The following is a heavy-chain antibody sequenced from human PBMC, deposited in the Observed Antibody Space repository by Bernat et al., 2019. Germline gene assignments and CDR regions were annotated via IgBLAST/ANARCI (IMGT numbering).Heavy chain of an antibody. CDR1: GDSVSSNNAA. Sequence: QIQLQQSGPGLVKPSQTLSLTCAISGDSVSSNNAAWDWFRQSPSRGLEWLGRTYYRSQWHYDYAGTVKSRITVNPDTTKNQCSLHLRSVTPDDTAVYYCARTGSRANGGDHWGQGTLVTVSS. CDR3: ARTGSRANGGDH. V-gene: IGHV6-1*01. J-gene: IGHJ4*02. D-gene: IGHD1-26*01. CDR2: TYYRSQWHY.